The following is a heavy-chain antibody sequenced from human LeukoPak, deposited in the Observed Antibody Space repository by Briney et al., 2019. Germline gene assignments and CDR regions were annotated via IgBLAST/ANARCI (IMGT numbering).Heavy chain of an antibody. V-gene: IGHV1-18*01. Sequence: ASVKVSCKASGYTFTSYGISWVRQAPGQGLEWMGWISAYNGNTNYAQKLQGRVTMTTDTSTSTAYMELRSLRSDDTAVYYCARIGYDYVRGSYRYLPFDYWGQGTLVTVSS. CDR2: ISAYNGNT. D-gene: IGHD3-16*02. J-gene: IGHJ4*02. CDR3: ARIGYDYVRGSYRYLPFDY. CDR1: GYTFTSYG.